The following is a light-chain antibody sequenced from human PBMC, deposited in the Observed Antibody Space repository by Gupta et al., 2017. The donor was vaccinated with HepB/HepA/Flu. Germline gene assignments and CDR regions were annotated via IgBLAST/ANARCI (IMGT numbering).Light chain of an antibody. CDR3: QQRSTSST. J-gene: IGKJ3*01. V-gene: IGKV3-11*01. Sequence: EIVLTQSPATLSLSPGERATLSCRDTQSISSYLAWYQQKPGQPHTLIIYDASNRAVGIPVRFSGSGCEKDFILTSSGLEDEAFAVYYWQQRSTSSTFGHGTKVDIK. CDR2: DAS. CDR1: QSISSY.